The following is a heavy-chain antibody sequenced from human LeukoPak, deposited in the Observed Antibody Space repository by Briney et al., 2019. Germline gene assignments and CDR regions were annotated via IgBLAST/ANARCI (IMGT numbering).Heavy chain of an antibody. D-gene: IGHD6-19*01. V-gene: IGHV4-4*07. CDR1: GGSISSYY. Sequence: SETLSLTCTVSGGSISSYYWSWIRQPAGKGLEWLGRIFPGGSTNYNPSLKSRVTISVDTSKNQFSLKLISVTAADTAVYYCARQSQWLSPFDYWGQGTLVTVSS. J-gene: IGHJ4*02. CDR2: IFPGGST. CDR3: ARQSQWLSPFDY.